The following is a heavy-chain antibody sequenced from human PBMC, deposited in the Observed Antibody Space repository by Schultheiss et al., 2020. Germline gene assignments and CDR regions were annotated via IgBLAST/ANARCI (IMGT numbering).Heavy chain of an antibody. Sequence: ASVKVSCKASGYTFTGYYMHWVRQPPGQGLEWMGIINPSGGSTSYAQKFQGRVTMTRDTSTSTVYMELSSLRSEDTAVYYCARDLVVPAAAYYYYYGMDVWGQGTTVTVSS. V-gene: IGHV1-46*01. D-gene: IGHD2-2*01. CDR3: ARDLVVPAAAYYYYYGMDV. CDR1: GYTFTGYY. J-gene: IGHJ6*02. CDR2: INPSGGST.